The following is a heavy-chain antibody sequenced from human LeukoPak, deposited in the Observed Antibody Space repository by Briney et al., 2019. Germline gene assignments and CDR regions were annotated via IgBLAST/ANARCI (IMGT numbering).Heavy chain of an antibody. CDR2: IYYSAST. Sequence: SQTLSLTCTVSGGSVFSGGYYWSWIRQHPGKGLEWIGYIYYSASTYYKPSLKSRVTISIDTSRAQFSLKLSSVTAADTAVYYCARGADSSGYYSIFYFDYWGQGTLVTVSS. D-gene: IGHD3-22*01. CDR1: GGSVFSGGYY. J-gene: IGHJ4*02. V-gene: IGHV4-31*03. CDR3: ARGADSSGYYSIFYFDY.